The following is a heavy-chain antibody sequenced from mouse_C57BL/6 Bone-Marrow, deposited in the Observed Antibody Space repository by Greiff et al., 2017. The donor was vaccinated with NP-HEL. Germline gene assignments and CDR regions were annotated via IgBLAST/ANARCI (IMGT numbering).Heavy chain of an antibody. CDR3: ARVYDGYYHYYAMDY. J-gene: IGHJ4*01. CDR1: GFTFSDYY. V-gene: IGHV5-16*01. CDR2: INYDGSST. Sequence: DVKLVESEGGLVQPGSSMKLSCTASGFTFSDYYMAWVRQVPEKGLEWVANINYDGSSTYYLDSLKSRFIISRDNAKNILYLQMSSLKSEDTATYYCARVYDGYYHYYAMDYWGQGTSVTVSS. D-gene: IGHD2-3*01.